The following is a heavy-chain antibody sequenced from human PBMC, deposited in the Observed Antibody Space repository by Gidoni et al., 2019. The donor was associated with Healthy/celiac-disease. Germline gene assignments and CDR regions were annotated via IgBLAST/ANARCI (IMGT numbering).Heavy chain of an antibody. D-gene: IGHD6-19*01. V-gene: IGHV1-69*01. CDR2: TIPIFGTA. J-gene: IGHJ4*02. CDR1: GGTFSSYA. Sequence: HVQLVQSGSEVKKPGSSVKVSCKASGGTFSSYAISWVRQAPGQGLEWMGGTIPIFGTANYAQKFQGRVTCTADESTSTAYMGLSSLRSEDTAVYYCATYGYSSGQDYWGQGTLVTVSS. CDR3: ATYGYSSGQDY.